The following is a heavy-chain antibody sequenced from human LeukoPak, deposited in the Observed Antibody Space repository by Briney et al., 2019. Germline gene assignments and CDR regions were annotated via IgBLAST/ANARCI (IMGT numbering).Heavy chain of an antibody. Sequence: SETLSITCTVSGGSVNSGGYYWSWIRQHPGKGLEWIGYVYYTGSTYYNPSLKSRVTISPDTSKNQFSLKVSSVTAADTAVYYCARISAGRYGMDVWGQGTTVTVSS. CDR2: VYYTGST. V-gene: IGHV4-31*03. J-gene: IGHJ6*02. D-gene: IGHD6-6*01. CDR3: ARISAGRYGMDV. CDR1: GGSVNSGGYY.